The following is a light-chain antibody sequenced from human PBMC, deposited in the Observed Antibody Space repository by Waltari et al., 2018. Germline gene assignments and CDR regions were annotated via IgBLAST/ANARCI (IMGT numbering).Light chain of an antibody. CDR3: QAWDSSTAV. CDR1: KFGNMN. J-gene: IGLJ1*01. V-gene: IGLV3-1*01. CDR2: QNN. Sequence: SYELTQPPSVSVSPGQTANITCSGDKFGNMNVCWFQQKPGQSPLLVIFQNNRRPSGIPERFSGSNSGNTATLTISGTQVMDEADFYCQAWDSSTAVFGSGTKVTVL.